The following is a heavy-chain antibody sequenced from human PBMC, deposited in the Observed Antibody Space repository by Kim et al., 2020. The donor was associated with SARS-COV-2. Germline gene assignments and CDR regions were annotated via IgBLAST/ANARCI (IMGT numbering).Heavy chain of an antibody. D-gene: IGHD3-9*01. Sequence: DSVKGRFTSARDNAKNSLYLQMNSLRAEDTALYYCAKDPYDILTGYYFDYWGQGTLVTVSS. V-gene: IGHV3-9*01. CDR3: AKDPYDILTGYYFDY. J-gene: IGHJ4*02.